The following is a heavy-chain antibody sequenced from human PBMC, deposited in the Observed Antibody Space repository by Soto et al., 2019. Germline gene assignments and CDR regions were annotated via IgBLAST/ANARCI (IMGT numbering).Heavy chain of an antibody. V-gene: IGHV6-1*01. Sequence: SQTLSLTCAISGDSVSSNSAAWNWIRQSPSRGLEWLGRTYYRSKWYNDYAVSVKSRITINPDTSKNQFSLQLNSVTPEDTAVYYCARVGGVYCSSTSCYDAFDIWGQGTMVTVS. CDR3: ARVGGVYCSSTSCYDAFDI. CDR1: GDSVSSNSAA. D-gene: IGHD2-2*01. J-gene: IGHJ3*02. CDR2: TYYRSKWYN.